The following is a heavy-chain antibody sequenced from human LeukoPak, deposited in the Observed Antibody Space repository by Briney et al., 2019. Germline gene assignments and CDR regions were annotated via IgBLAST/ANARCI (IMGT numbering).Heavy chain of an antibody. CDR1: GGSISSNY. D-gene: IGHD4-23*01. CDR2: IYYSGST. Sequence: PSETLSLTCTVSGGSISSNYWSWIRQPPGKGLEWIGYIYYSGSTNYNPSLKSRVTISVDTSKNQFSLKLSSVTAADTAVYYCARTVGGAFDIWGQGTMVTVSS. V-gene: IGHV4-59*08. CDR3: ARTVGGAFDI. J-gene: IGHJ3*02.